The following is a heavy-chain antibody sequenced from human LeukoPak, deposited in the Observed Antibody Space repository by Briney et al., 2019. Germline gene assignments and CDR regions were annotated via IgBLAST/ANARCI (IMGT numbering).Heavy chain of an antibody. D-gene: IGHD2-2*01. J-gene: IGHJ3*02. Sequence: ASVKVSCKASEYTFSVYHIHWVRQAPGQGLEWMGWINPNGGGTNYAQKFQGRVTMTRDTSISTAYMELSRLTSDDTAVYYCARWGSSTYAFDIWGQGTMVTVSS. CDR3: ARWGSSTYAFDI. CDR2: INPNGGGT. CDR1: EYTFSVYH. V-gene: IGHV1-2*02.